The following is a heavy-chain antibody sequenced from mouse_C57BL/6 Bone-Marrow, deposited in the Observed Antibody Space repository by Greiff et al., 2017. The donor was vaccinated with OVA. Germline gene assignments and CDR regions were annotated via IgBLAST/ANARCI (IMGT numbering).Heavy chain of an antibody. Sequence: QVQLQQPGTELVKPGASVTLSCKASGYTFTSYWMHWVKQRPGQGLEWIGNINPSNGGTNYNEQFKSQATLPVAKSSSTAYMQLSSLTSEDSAVYYCARGVLSPFAYWGQGTLVTVSA. J-gene: IGHJ3*01. V-gene: IGHV1-53*01. CDR1: GYTFTSYW. D-gene: IGHD1-1*02. CDR2: INPSNGGT. CDR3: ARGVLSPFAY.